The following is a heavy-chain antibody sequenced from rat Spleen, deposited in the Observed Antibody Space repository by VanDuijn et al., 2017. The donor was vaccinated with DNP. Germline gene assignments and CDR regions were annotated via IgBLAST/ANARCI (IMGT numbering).Heavy chain of an antibody. CDR3: ARFNGYYYALDA. V-gene: IGHV5S13*01. J-gene: IGHJ4*01. CDR2: ITASSGTT. Sequence: EVQLVESGGDLVQPGRSLKLSCAASGFIFSNYGMAWVRQVPKKGLEWVATITASSGTTYYRDSVKGRFTISRDNAKRTLYLEMNSLRSEDVATYFCARFNGYYYALDAWGQGTSVTVSS. CDR1: GFIFSNYG. D-gene: IGHD1-3*01.